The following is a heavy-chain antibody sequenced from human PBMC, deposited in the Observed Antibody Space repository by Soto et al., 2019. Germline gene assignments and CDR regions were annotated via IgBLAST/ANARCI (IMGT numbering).Heavy chain of an antibody. D-gene: IGHD1-26*01. CDR1: GFNFRSFW. Sequence: GGSLRLSCAASGFNFRSFWMNWVRRAPGKGLEWLANIREDGRDMYYVDSVKGRFTVSRDNAKNSLYLDMNSLRAEDTAVYYCARGTPTPGTDYWGQGTLVTVSS. J-gene: IGHJ4*01. CDR2: IREDGRDM. CDR3: ARGTPTPGTDY. V-gene: IGHV3-7*03.